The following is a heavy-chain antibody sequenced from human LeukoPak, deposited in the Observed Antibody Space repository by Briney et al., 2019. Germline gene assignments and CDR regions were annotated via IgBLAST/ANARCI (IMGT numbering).Heavy chain of an antibody. CDR2: IIPIFGTA. V-gene: IGHV1-69*06. CDR3: QTYPINYYDSSGYYFDY. Sequence: SVKVSCKASGGTFSSYAISWVRQAPGQGLAWMGGIIPIFGTANYAQKFQGRVTITADKSTSTAYMELSSLRSEDTAVYYCQTYPINYYDSSGYYFDYWGQGTLVTVSS. J-gene: IGHJ4*02. D-gene: IGHD3-22*01. CDR1: GGTFSSYA.